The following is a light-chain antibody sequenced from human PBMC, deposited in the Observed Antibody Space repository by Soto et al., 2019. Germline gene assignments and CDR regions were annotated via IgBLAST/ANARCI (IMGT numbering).Light chain of an antibody. Sequence: DIQMTQSPSTLSASVGDRVTITCRASQSISSWLAWYQQKPGRAPKLLIYDASNLEAGVPPRFSGRGSGTQFTLTISSLQPDDFATYYCLHYATYPYAFGQGTKVDIK. CDR1: QSISSW. CDR2: DAS. J-gene: IGKJ2*01. V-gene: IGKV1-5*01. CDR3: LHYATYPYA.